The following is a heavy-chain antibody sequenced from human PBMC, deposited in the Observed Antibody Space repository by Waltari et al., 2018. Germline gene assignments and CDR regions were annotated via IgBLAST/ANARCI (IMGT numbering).Heavy chain of an antibody. CDR1: GGAISSSSHY. CDR2: IYHNGNT. Sequence: QVQVQESGPGMVKPSETLSLTCTVSGGAISSSSHYWGWIRQRPGKGLEWIGNIYHNGNTFYNPSLKSRVTISVDTFANQFSLKVTSMTAADTAVYYCARDRADFGVVVGKGRYFDLWGRGTLVTVSS. CDR3: ARDRADFGVVVGKGRYFDL. D-gene: IGHD3-3*01. V-gene: IGHV4-39*07. J-gene: IGHJ2*01.